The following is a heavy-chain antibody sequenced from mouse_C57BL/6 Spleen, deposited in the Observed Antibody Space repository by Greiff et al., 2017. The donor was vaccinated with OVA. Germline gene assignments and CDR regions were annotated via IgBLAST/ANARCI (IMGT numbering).Heavy chain of an antibody. CDR2: IYPGGGYT. J-gene: IGHJ2*01. V-gene: IGHV1-63*01. CDR3: ARSDYDRGVDY. D-gene: IGHD2-4*01. Sequence: VQLQESGAELVRPGTSVKMSCKASGYTFTNYWIGWAKQRPGHGLEWIGDIYPGGGYTNYNEKFKGKATLTADKSSSTAYMQCSSLTSEDSAIYYCARSDYDRGVDYWGQGTTLTVSS. CDR1: GYTFTNYW.